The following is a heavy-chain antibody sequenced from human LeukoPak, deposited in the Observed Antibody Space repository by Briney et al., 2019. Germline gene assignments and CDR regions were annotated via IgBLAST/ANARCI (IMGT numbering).Heavy chain of an antibody. CDR3: ATIKRGSIFGYFDF. V-gene: IGHV4-59*11. CDR2: LFDSVRT. Sequence: SETLSLTCTVSGGSITSHYWSWVRQPPGKGLEWIAYLFDSVRTKDNPSLKSRLTLSADTSKNQFSLRLNSVTAADTAVYYCATIKRGSIFGYFDFWGQGIKVTVSS. D-gene: IGHD5-18*01. CDR1: GGSITSHY. J-gene: IGHJ4*02.